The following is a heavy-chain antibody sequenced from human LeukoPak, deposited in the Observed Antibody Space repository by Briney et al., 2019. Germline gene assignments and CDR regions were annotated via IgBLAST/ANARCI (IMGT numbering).Heavy chain of an antibody. CDR1: GLTVSSNY. CDR3: ARVLSMVRGVPSFDY. Sequence: GRSLRLSCAASGLTVSSNYMSWVRQAPGKGLEWVSVIYSGGSTYYADSVKGRFTISRDNSKNTLYLQMNSLRAEDTAVYYCARVLSMVRGVPSFDYWGQGTLVTVSS. J-gene: IGHJ4*02. V-gene: IGHV3-53*01. CDR2: IYSGGST. D-gene: IGHD3-10*01.